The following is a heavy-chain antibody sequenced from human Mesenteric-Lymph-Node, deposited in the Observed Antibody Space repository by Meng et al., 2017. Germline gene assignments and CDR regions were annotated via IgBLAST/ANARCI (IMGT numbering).Heavy chain of an antibody. J-gene: IGHJ4*02. CDR1: GYTFTASF. D-gene: IGHD3-16*02. V-gene: IGHV1-3*04. Sequence: QVPLVQSGAEVKKPWASVQISCGASGYTFTASFMHWVRQAPGQRLEWRGRVNSDNGDTDYSQRFQDRVSISRDTSATTAYMELSSLRSEDTAVYYCATGPEFVSTLDFWGQGTLVTVSS. CDR3: ATGPEFVSTLDF. CDR2: VNSDNGDT.